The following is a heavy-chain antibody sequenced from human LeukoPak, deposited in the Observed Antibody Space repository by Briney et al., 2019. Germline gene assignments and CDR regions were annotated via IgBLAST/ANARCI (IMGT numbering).Heavy chain of an antibody. CDR1: GGSISSYY. D-gene: IGHD1-26*01. V-gene: IGHV4-59*01. J-gene: IGHJ3*02. CDR3: ARGLGAFDI. CDR2: IYYSGST. Sequence: SETLSLTCTVSGGSISSYYWSWIRQPPGKGLEWIGYIYYSGSTNYNPSLKSRVTISVDTSKNQFSLKLSSVTAADTAVYYCARGLGAFDIWGQGTMVTVSS.